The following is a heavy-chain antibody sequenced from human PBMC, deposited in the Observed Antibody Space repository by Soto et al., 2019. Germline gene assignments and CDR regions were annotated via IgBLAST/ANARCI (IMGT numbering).Heavy chain of an antibody. CDR3: ARDAIFGVVITPLPYNWFDP. CDR1: GYTFTSYG. CDR2: ISAYNGNT. Sequence: QVPLVQSGAEVKKPGASVKVSCQASGYTFTSYGISWVRQAPGQGLEWMGWISAYNGNTNYAQKLQGRVTMTTDTSTSTAYMELRSLRSDDTAVYYCARDAIFGVVITPLPYNWFDPWGQGTLVTVSS. J-gene: IGHJ5*02. D-gene: IGHD3-3*01. V-gene: IGHV1-18*01.